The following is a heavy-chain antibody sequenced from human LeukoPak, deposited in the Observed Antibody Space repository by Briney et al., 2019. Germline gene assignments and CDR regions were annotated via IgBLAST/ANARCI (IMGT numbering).Heavy chain of an antibody. V-gene: IGHV3-73*01. Sequence: GGSLRLSCAASGFTLSDSAMHWVRQASGKGLEWVGRIRSKTNSFATEYAASVKGRFTISRDDSKNTVYLQLNSLKTEDTATYFCARHKDPDYGDRKLFDYWGQGTLVTVSS. D-gene: IGHD4/OR15-4a*01. CDR2: IRSKTNSFAT. J-gene: IGHJ4*02. CDR3: ARHKDPDYGDRKLFDY. CDR1: GFTLSDSA.